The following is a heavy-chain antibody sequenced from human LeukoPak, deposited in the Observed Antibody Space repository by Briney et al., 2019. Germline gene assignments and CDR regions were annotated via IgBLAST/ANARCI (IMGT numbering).Heavy chain of an antibody. CDR2: INSDGTST. J-gene: IGHJ3*01. CDR3: ARAPDYDYVWGNYRL. V-gene: IGHV3-74*01. Sequence: GGSLRLSCAASGVTFSNYWMYWVRQAPGKGLVWVSRINSDGTSTSYADFVKGRFTISRDNAKNTLYLQMNSLRAEDTAVYYCARAPDYDYVWGNYRLWGQGTMVTVSS. D-gene: IGHD3-16*02. CDR1: GVTFSNYW.